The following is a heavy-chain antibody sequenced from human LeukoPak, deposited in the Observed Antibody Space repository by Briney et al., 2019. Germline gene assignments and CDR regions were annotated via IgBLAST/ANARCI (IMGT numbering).Heavy chain of an antibody. D-gene: IGHD2-2*02. J-gene: IGHJ4*02. CDR1: GYTFSNYG. CDR3: ARMGCRSASCYNLDY. CDR2: ISVDNTNT. V-gene: IGHV1-18*01. Sequence: ASVKVSCKASGYTFSNYGISWVQQAPGQGLEWMGWISVDNTNTKSAQNVQGKVTLNTDTSTSTAYMELRSLRSDDRALYYCARMGCRSASCYNLDYWGEGALVTVSS.